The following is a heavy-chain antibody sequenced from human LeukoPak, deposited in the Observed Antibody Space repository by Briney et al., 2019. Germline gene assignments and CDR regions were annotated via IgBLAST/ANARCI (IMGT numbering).Heavy chain of an antibody. D-gene: IGHD3-3*01. CDR1: GFTVSGNY. CDR2: IRSKTDGGTT. V-gene: IGHV3-15*01. Sequence: PGGSLRLSCAASGFTVSGNYMNWVRQAPGKGLEWVGRIRSKTDGGTTDYAVSVQGRFTISRDDSKNTLYLQMSSLKTEDTAVYYCAKHIYGVVSIQQWGQGTLVTVSS. CDR3: AKHIYGVVSIQQ. J-gene: IGHJ1*01.